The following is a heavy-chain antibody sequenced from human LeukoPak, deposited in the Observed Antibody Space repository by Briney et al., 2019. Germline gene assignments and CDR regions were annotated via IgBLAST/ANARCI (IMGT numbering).Heavy chain of an antibody. V-gene: IGHV1-46*01. CDR3: AREFRDGYNLDY. CDR1: GYTFTGYY. D-gene: IGHD5-24*01. CDR2: INPSGGST. J-gene: IGHJ4*02. Sequence: ASVKVSCKASGYTFTGYYMHWVRQAPGQGLEWMGIINPSGGSTSYAQKFQGRVTMTRDMSTSTVYMELSSLRSEDTAVYYCAREFRDGYNLDYWGQGTLVTVSS.